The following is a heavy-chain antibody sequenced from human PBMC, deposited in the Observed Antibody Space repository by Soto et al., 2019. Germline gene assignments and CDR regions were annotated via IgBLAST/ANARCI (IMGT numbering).Heavy chain of an antibody. CDR3: ARGRIAASIHDAFEI. J-gene: IGHJ3*02. D-gene: IGHD5-12*01. CDR1: GYPFTSYV. V-gene: IGHV1-18*01. CDR2: ISAYNGKR. Sequence: QGQLLQSGDEVKTPGASVRVSCRASGYPFTSYVISWVRQAPGQGLEWVAWISAYNGKRDTAEKFQGRVTMTLDTSTDTAHMKLGDLTSADTAVYYCARGRIAASIHDAFEIWGQGTKVTVSS.